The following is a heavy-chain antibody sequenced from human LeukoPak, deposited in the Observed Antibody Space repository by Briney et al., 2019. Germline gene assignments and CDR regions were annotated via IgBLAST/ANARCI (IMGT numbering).Heavy chain of an antibody. J-gene: IGHJ4*02. Sequence: GGSLRLSCAASGFTFSSYAMSWVRQAPGKGLEWVSYISSSSSTIYYADSEKGRFTISRDNAKNSLYLQMNSLRAEDTAVYYCARGSTYYDSSGQVPFDYWGQGTLVTVSS. CDR2: ISSSSSTI. CDR1: GFTFSSYA. V-gene: IGHV3-48*01. CDR3: ARGSTYYDSSGQVPFDY. D-gene: IGHD3-22*01.